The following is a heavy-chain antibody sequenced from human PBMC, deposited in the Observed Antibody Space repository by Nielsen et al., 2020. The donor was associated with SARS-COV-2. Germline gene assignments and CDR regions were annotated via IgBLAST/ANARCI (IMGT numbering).Heavy chain of an antibody. CDR2: IDPDGSDK. CDR3: ARDWSRAFDV. V-gene: IGHV3-7*01. Sequence: GGSLRLSCAASGVAVNDVYMSWVRQVPGKGLEWVADIDPDGSDKVYVDSVKGRFTISRDNAKKSMSLQMNNLRVEDTAVYYCARDWSRAFDVWGQGTMVTVSS. D-gene: IGHD2-8*02. J-gene: IGHJ3*01. CDR1: GVAVNDVY.